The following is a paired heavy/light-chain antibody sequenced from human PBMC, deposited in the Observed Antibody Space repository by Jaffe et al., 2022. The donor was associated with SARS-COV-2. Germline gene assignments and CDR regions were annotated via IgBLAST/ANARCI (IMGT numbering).Light chain of an antibody. CDR3: QQYNTWPPWT. V-gene: IGKV3D-15*01. J-gene: IGKJ1*01. Sequence: IVMTQSPATLSVSPGERATLSCRASQSVSTNLAWYQQKPGQAPRLLIYDASARATGIPARFSGSGSGTEFTLTISSLQSGDFAVYYCQQYNTWPPWTFGQGTKVEIK. CDR1: QSVSTN. CDR2: DAS.
Heavy chain of an antibody. CDR3: AMIYCSRTSCYNHYYYSYMDV. CDR2: ISGSGDST. Sequence: EVRLAESGGALVQPGGSLRVSCAASGFTFSSYAMSWVRQVPGKGPEWVSVISGSGDSTEYADSVKGRFTISRDNSKNTLYLQMNSLRAEDTAVYYCAMIYCSRTSCYNHYYYSYMDVWGKGTTVTVSS. J-gene: IGHJ6*03. CDR1: GFTFSSYA. D-gene: IGHD2-2*02. V-gene: IGHV3-23*04.